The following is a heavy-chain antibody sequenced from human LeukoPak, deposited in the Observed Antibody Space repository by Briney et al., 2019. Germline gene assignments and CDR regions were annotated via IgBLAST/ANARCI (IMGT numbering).Heavy chain of an antibody. CDR1: GFTFSSYA. D-gene: IGHD3-22*01. Sequence: GRSLRLSCAASGFTFSSYAMHWVRQAPGKGLEWVAVISYDGGNKYYADSVKGRFTISRDNSKDTLYLQMNSLRAEDTAVYYCASYYDSSGYPYYFDYWGQGTLVTVSS. CDR3: ASYYDSSGYPYYFDY. V-gene: IGHV3-30-3*01. CDR2: ISYDGGNK. J-gene: IGHJ4*02.